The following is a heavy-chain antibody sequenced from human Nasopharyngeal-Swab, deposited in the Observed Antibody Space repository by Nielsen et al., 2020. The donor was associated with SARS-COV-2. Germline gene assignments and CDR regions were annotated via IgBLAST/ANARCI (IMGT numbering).Heavy chain of an antibody. V-gene: IGHV4-38-2*01. J-gene: IGHJ3*02. CDR2: IYHSGST. CDR1: GYSMNSGYY. Sequence: SETLSLTCAVSGYSMNSGYYWGWIRQPPGKGLEWIGSIYHSGSTYYNPSLKSRVTLSIDTSKNQFSLKLSSVTAADTAVYYCARTTFGPDTDAFDIWGQGTMVTVSS. CDR3: ARTTFGPDTDAFDI. D-gene: IGHD3-10*02.